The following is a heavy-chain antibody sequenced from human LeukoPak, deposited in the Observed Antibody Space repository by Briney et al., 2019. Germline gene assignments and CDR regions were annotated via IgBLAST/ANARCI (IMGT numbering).Heavy chain of an antibody. Sequence: ASVKVSCKASGYTFTGYYMHWVRQAPGQGLEWMGWINPNSGGTNYAQKFQGRVTMTRGTSISTAYMELSRLRSDDTAVYYCARHRITMVRGVIGYWGQGTLVTVSS. V-gene: IGHV1-2*02. CDR1: GYTFTGYY. CDR2: INPNSGGT. CDR3: ARHRITMVRGVIGY. D-gene: IGHD3-10*01. J-gene: IGHJ4*02.